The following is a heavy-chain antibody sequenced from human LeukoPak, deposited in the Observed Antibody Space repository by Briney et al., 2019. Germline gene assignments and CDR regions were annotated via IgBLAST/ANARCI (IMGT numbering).Heavy chain of an antibody. CDR3: ASAGVTYSSSWYYFDY. V-gene: IGHV4-4*07. CDR1: GGSISSYY. D-gene: IGHD6-13*01. Sequence: SETLSLTCTVSGGSISSYYWSWIRQPAGKGLEWIGRIYTSGGTNYNPSLKSRVTMSVDTSKNQFSLKLSSVTAADTAVYYCASAGVTYSSSWYYFDYWGQGTLVTVSS. J-gene: IGHJ4*02. CDR2: IYTSGGT.